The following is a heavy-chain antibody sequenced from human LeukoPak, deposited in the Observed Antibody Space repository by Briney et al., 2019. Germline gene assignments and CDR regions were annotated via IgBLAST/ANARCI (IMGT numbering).Heavy chain of an antibody. CDR3: ASHMWPIARRERYYYYYMDV. CDR2: VYYTGTT. CDR1: GGSISSSTYY. D-gene: IGHD6-6*01. V-gene: IGHV4-39*07. Sequence: SETLSLTCIVSGGSISSSTYYWGWIRQPPGKGLEWIGAVYYTGTTYYNPSLKSRVTISVDTSKNQFSLKLSSVTAADTAVYYCASHMWPIARRERYYYYYMDVWGKGTTVTVSS. J-gene: IGHJ6*03.